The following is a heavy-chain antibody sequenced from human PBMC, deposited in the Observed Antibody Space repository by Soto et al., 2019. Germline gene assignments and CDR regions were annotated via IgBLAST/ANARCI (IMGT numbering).Heavy chain of an antibody. J-gene: IGHJ4*02. CDR2: ISAYNGNR. Sequence: GASVKVSCKASGYMFSMYCFSWVLQAPGQGLEWMGWISAYNGNRNYGQKFQGRVTMTTDTSTRTAYMEMKSLRSDDTAVYYCARGGTGAFSSGRYDYWGQGTLVTVSS. V-gene: IGHV1-18*04. D-gene: IGHD6-19*01. CDR1: GYMFSMYC. CDR3: ARGGTGAFSSGRYDY.